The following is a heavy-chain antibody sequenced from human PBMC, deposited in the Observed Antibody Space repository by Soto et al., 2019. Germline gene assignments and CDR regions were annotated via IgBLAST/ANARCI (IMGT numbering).Heavy chain of an antibody. CDR2: IYYSGST. CDR3: ATAKASAWYSCFDT. J-gene: IGHJ5*02. V-gene: IGHV4-59*01. Sequence: SETLSLTCTVSGGSISSYYWSWIRQPPGKGLEYIGYIYYSGSTNYNPSLKSRVTISVDTSKNQFSLKLSSVTAADTAVYYCATAKASAWYSCFDTWGQGTLVTVSS. CDR1: GGSISSYY. D-gene: IGHD6-13*01.